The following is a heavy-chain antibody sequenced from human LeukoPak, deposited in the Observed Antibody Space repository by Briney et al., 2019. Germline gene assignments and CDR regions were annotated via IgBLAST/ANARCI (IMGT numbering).Heavy chain of an antibody. CDR3: ASQPRRYCSGGSCYSG. CDR1: GFTFSSYS. J-gene: IGHJ4*02. CDR2: ISSSSSYI. V-gene: IGHV3-21*01. Sequence: GGSLRLSCAASGFTFSSYSMNWVRQAPGKGLEWVSSISSSSSYIYYADSVKGRFTISRDNAKNSLCLQMNSLRAEDTAVYYCASQPRRYCSGGSCYSGWGQGTLVTVSS. D-gene: IGHD2-15*01.